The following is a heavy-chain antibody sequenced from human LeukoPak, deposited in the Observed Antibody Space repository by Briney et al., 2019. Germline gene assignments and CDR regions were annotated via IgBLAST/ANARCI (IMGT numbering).Heavy chain of an antibody. J-gene: IGHJ3*02. CDR2: ISNDGKNK. CDR3: ARGLVGVSAAFDI. CDR1: GFTFSTYN. D-gene: IGHD1-26*01. V-gene: IGHV3-30*04. Sequence: LPGRSLRLSCEASGFTFSTYNFPWVRQAPGKGLEWVAVISNDGKNKNYADFVKGRFTVSRDNSKNTLFLQMSTLRPEDTAVYHCARGLVGVSAAFDIWGQGTLVTVSS.